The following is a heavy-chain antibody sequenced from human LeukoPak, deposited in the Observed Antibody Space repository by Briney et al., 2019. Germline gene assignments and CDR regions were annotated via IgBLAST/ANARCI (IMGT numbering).Heavy chain of an antibody. CDR2: IYYSGST. Sequence: SETLSLTCTVSGGSISSYYWSWLRQPPGKGLEWIGYIYYSGSTNYNPSLKSRVTISVDTSKNQFSLKLSSVTAADTAVYYCARGAATRIIDYWGQGTLVTVSS. J-gene: IGHJ4*02. CDR3: ARGAATRIIDY. V-gene: IGHV4-59*01. CDR1: GGSISSYY. D-gene: IGHD5-12*01.